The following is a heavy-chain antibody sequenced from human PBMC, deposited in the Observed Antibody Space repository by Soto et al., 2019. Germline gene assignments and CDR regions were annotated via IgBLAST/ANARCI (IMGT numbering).Heavy chain of an antibody. CDR2: TSGSGGST. Sequence: EVHLLESGGGLVQPGGSLRLSCAASGFTFSNYVMSWVRQAPGKGLEWVSGTSGSGGSTYYADSVRGRFTISRDNSKNTLYLQMDSLRAEDTAVYYCAKGGSMDVWGQGTTVTVSS. CDR1: GFTFSNYV. J-gene: IGHJ6*02. CDR3: AKGGSMDV. V-gene: IGHV3-23*01.